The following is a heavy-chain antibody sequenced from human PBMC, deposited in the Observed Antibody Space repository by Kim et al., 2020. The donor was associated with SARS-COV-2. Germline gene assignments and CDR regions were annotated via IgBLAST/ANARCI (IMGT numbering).Heavy chain of an antibody. J-gene: IGHJ6*02. CDR1: GFTFSSYS. CDR3: ARDLGSDNWGGYYYYGMDV. CDR2: MSSMMTLK. Sequence: GGSLRLSCAASGFTFSSYSMNWVRQAPRKVRVWCASMSSMMTLKSCAALVKSLFTISRDSAKNSLYLQMNSLRAEDTAVYYCARDLGSDNWGGYYYYGMDVWGQGTTFTVSS. V-gene: IGHV3-21*01. D-gene: IGHD7-27*01.